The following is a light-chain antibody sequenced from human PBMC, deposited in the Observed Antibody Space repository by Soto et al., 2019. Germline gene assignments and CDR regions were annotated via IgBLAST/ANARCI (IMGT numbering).Light chain of an antibody. V-gene: IGLV1-44*01. CDR3: AAWDDSLNGVV. CDR1: SSNIGSNT. Sequence: QSVLTQPPSASGTPGQRVTISCSGSSSNIGSNTVNWYQQLPGTAPKLLIYSNNQRPSGVPDRFSGSKSGTSASLAISGLQSEDEADYYCAAWDDSLNGVVFGGGPKLT. CDR2: SNN. J-gene: IGLJ2*01.